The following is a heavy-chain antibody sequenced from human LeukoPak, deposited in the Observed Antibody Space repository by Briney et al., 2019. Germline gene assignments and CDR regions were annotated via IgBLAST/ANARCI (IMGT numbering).Heavy chain of an antibody. CDR2: INTDGSIT. D-gene: IGHD3-9*01. V-gene: IGHV3-74*03. Sequence: GGSLRLSCAASGFTFSTYLMHWVRQAPGKGLVWVSRINTDGSITTYADSVKGRFTISRDNAKNTLYLQMNSLRDEDTAVYYCASLGTLVPWGQGTLVTVSS. CDR3: ASLGTLVP. J-gene: IGHJ5*02. CDR1: GFTFSTYL.